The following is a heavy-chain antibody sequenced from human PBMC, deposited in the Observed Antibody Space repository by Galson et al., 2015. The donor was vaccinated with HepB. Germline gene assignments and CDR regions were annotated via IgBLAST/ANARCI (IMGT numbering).Heavy chain of an antibody. J-gene: IGHJ3*02. D-gene: IGHD3-10*01. CDR2: IRNKAYDGTT. Sequence: SLRLSCAASGFTFGDYAMSWFRQAPGKGLEWVGFIRNKAYDGTTDYAASVEGRFTVSRDDSEGIVYLQTNSLRTEDTGLYFCARVVRLRFGDDAFDIWGQGTMVTVSS. CDR3: ARVVRLRFGDDAFDI. CDR1: GFTFGDYA. V-gene: IGHV3-49*03.